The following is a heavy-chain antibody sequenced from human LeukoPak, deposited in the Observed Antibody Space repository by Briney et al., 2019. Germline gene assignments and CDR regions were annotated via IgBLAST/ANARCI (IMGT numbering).Heavy chain of an antibody. Sequence: PSETLSLTCAVSGGSISSSNWWSWVRQPPGKGLEWIGEIYHSGSTNYNPSLKSRVTISVDKSKNQFSLKLSSVTAADTAVYYCARDPLDDYGDSELGYWGQGTLVTVSS. V-gene: IGHV4-4*02. CDR1: GGSISSSNW. CDR3: ARDPLDDYGDSELGY. D-gene: IGHD4-17*01. J-gene: IGHJ4*02. CDR2: IYHSGST.